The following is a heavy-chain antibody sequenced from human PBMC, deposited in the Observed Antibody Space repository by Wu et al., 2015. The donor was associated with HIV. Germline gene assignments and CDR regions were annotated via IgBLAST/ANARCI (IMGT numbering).Heavy chain of an antibody. CDR3: ATLRWFSDRGNFYFGMDV. Sequence: QVPLAQSGAEVKKPGASVTVSYKISGYSLDKLSMHWVRQAPGKGLQWVGGFDPETRETVYTQNFQGRVTLTEDTSTDTTYMELSGLRFEDTAVYFCATLRWFSDRGNFYFGMDVWGPGTTVTVSS. D-gene: IGHD3-16*01. J-gene: IGHJ6*02. CDR2: FDPETRET. V-gene: IGHV1-24*01. CDR1: GYSLDKLS.